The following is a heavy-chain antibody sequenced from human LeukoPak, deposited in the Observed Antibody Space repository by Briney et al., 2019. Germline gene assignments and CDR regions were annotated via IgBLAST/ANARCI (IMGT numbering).Heavy chain of an antibody. J-gene: IGHJ3*02. CDR2: INHSGST. V-gene: IGHV4-34*01. Sequence: LSETLSLTCAVYGGSFSAYYWSWIRQPPGKGLEWIGEINHSGSTNYNPSLKSRVAIGVDTSKNQFSLKVSSVTAADTAVYFCARVHQQLALYAFDIWGHGTLVSVSS. CDR1: GGSFSAYY. D-gene: IGHD6-13*01. CDR3: ARVHQQLALYAFDI.